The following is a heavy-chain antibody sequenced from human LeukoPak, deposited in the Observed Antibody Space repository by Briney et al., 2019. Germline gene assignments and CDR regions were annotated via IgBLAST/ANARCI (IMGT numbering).Heavy chain of an antibody. D-gene: IGHD5-18*01. CDR1: AGSIASGSYY. CDR3: ASLPVDTAMGFDY. V-gene: IGHV4-61*02. J-gene: IGHJ4*02. CDR2: IYTSGST. Sequence: PSQTLPLTCTVSAGSIASGSYYWSWIRQPAGKGLEWIGRIYTSGSTNFNPSLKSLVTISVDTSKNQFSLKLSSVTAADTAVYYCASLPVDTAMGFDYWGQGTLVTVSS.